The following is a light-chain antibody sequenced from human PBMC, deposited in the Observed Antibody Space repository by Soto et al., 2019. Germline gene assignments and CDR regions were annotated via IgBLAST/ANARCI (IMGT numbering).Light chain of an antibody. Sequence: DIQMTQSPSSLSSSVAERFAITSRPSQSISSYLNWYQHKPGKAPKVLIYAASSLQSGVPSRFSGSGSGTDFTLTISCLQSEDFATYYCQQSYSTPPAFGQGTRLENK. CDR3: QQSYSTPPA. V-gene: IGKV1-39*01. CDR2: AAS. J-gene: IGKJ5*01. CDR1: QSISSY.